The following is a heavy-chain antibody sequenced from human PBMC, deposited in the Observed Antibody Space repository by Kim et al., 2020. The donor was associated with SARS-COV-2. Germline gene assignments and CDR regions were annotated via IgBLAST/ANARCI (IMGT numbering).Heavy chain of an antibody. CDR2: VYYTGTT. Sequence: SETLSLTCTVSGCSISSISYYWVWIRQPPGKGLEWVGSVYYTGTTYYNSYLKGLVNVSVDTSKNQFPLKLNSVTAADTAVYYCARMGSRGYKTGPGSIWGQGTLVTVSS. J-gene: IGHJ4*02. D-gene: IGHD3-10*01. CDR1: GCSISSISYY. V-gene: IGHV4-39*01. CDR3: ARMGSRGYKTGPGSI.